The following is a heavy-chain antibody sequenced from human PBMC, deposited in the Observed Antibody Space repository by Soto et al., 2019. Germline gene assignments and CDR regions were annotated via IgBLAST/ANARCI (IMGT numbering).Heavy chain of an antibody. CDR1: GGSFSGYY. CDR3: ARGGNGWYFDL. V-gene: IGHV4-34*01. J-gene: IGHJ2*01. Sequence: QVQLQQWGAGLLKPSETLSLTCAVHGGSFSGYYWSWIRQVPGEGLEWIGEINHSGSTNYNPSLKSRVTMSVDTSKNQFSLKVSSVTAADTAVYSGARGGNGWYFDLWGRGTLVTVSS. CDR2: INHSGST.